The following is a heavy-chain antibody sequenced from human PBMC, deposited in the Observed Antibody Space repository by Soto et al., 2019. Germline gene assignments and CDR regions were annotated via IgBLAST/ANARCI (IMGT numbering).Heavy chain of an antibody. Sequence: EVLLLESGGDSVQPGGSLRLSCVASGFTFSDYVMSWVRQVPGKGLEWVSSISDGGERTDYRDSVRGRFTISRDNARFTLHLQMNSLRVDDTATYFCARVRSTDFGLDVWGQGTTVTVSS. J-gene: IGHJ6*02. D-gene: IGHD3-3*01. V-gene: IGHV3-23*01. CDR1: GFTFSDYV. CDR2: ISDGGERT. CDR3: ARVRSTDFGLDV.